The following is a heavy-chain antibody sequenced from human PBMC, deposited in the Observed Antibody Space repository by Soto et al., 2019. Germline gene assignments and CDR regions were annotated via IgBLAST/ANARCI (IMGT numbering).Heavy chain of an antibody. CDR2: ISAYNGNT. J-gene: IGHJ4*02. CDR3: ARGSATRIVVVTAMIDY. Sequence: QVQLVQSGAEVKKPGASVKVSCKASGCTFTSYGISWVRQAPGQGLEWMGWISAYNGNTNYAQKLQGRVTMTTDTSTSTAYMELRSLRSDDTAVYYCARGSATRIVVVTAMIDYWGQGTLVTVSS. V-gene: IGHV1-18*01. D-gene: IGHD2-21*02. CDR1: GCTFTSYG.